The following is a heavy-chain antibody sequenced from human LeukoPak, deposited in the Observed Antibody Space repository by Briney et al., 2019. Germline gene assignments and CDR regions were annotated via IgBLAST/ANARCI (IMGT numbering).Heavy chain of an antibody. Sequence: SGGSLRLSCAASVFTVSSNYMSWVRQAPGKGLEWASALYSGGRTYYADSVKGRFTISRDNAKNTLYLQMNSLRVEDTAVYYCARANVGGYSGFDYWGQGTLVTVSS. CDR2: LYSGGRT. D-gene: IGHD4-23*01. CDR3: ARANVGGYSGFDY. J-gene: IGHJ4*02. CDR1: VFTVSSNY. V-gene: IGHV3-53*01.